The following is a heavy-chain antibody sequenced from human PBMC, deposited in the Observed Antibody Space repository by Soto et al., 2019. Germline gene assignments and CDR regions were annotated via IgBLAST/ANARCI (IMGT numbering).Heavy chain of an antibody. Sequence: EVQLVETGGTLIQPGGSLRLSCTASGFTVSSDYMSWVRQAPGKGLEWVAIIYTGGSIYYGASVKGRFTISRDNSKNMLYLQMKTLRAEDTAVYYCARGAFGYGARGGYFDHWGQGTLVTVSS. J-gene: IGHJ4*02. V-gene: IGHV3-53*02. CDR1: GFTVSSDY. CDR3: ARGAFGYGARGGYFDH. D-gene: IGHD4-17*01. CDR2: IYTGGSI.